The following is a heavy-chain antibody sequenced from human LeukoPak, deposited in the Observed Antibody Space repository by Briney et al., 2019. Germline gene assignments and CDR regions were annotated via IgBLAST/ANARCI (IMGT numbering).Heavy chain of an antibody. CDR2: INPNSGGT. D-gene: IGHD7-27*01. CDR3: ARDSGEGFDY. V-gene: IGHV1-2*02. CDR1: YXFTGYY. Sequence: YXFTGYYXXXXXQAXXQGLXXMGWINPNSGGTNYAQKFRGRVTMTRDTSISTAYMELSRLRSDDTAVYYCARDSGEGFDYWGQGTLVTVSS. J-gene: IGHJ4*02.